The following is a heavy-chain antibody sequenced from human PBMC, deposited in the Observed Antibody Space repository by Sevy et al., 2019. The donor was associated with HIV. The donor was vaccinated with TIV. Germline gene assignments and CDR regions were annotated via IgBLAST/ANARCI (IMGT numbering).Heavy chain of an antibody. CDR1: GFTFSDYY. CDR3: ARDLGTGYFDF. Sequence: GGSLRLSCAASGFTFSDYYMSWIRQAPGKGLEWISYISGSQYMIYYADSVKGRITISRDDAKNSLYLQMNSLRPEDSAVYFCARDLGTGYFDFWGQRTLVTVSS. J-gene: IGHJ4*02. V-gene: IGHV3-11*01. D-gene: IGHD1-26*01. CDR2: ISGSQYMI.